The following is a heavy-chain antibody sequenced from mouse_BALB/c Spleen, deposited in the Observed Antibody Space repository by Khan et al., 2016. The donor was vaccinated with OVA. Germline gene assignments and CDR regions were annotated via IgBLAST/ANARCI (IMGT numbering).Heavy chain of an antibody. Sequence: QVQLQQSGAELARPGASVKMSCKASGYTFTSYTIHWIKKRPGQGLEWIGYINPSHGYTNYNQNFEDKATLTTDKSSTTAYLQLSSLTSDDASVYNCVRDGAYHRNDGWFAYWGQGTLVTVSA. D-gene: IGHD2-14*01. CDR3: VRDGAYHRNDGWFAY. J-gene: IGHJ3*01. V-gene: IGHV1-4*01. CDR1: GYTFTSYT. CDR2: INPSHGYT.